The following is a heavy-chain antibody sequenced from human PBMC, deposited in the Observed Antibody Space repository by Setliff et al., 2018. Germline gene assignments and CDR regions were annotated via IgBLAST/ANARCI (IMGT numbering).Heavy chain of an antibody. CDR1: GGSISSYY. CDR3: AREQWLDPPGYYYMDV. Sequence: SETLSLTCTVSGGSISSYYWSWIRQPAGKGLEWIGHIYIGGSANYNPSLKSRVTMSIDTSKNQFSLKLNSVTAADMAVYYCAREQWLDPPGYYYMDVWAKGTTVAVCS. J-gene: IGHJ6*03. V-gene: IGHV4-4*07. D-gene: IGHD6-19*01. CDR2: IYIGGSA.